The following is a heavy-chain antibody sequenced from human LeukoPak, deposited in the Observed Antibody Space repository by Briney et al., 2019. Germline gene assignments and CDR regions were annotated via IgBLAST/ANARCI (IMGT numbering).Heavy chain of an antibody. V-gene: IGHV1-69*13. J-gene: IGHJ4*02. CDR3: ARWDPNWTNKGPFDY. Sequence: ASVKVSCKASGGTFSSYAISWVRQAPGQGLEWMGGIIPIFGTANYAQKFQGRVTITADESTSTAYMELSSLRSEDTAVYYCARWDPNWTNKGPFDYWGQGTLVTVSS. CDR2: IIPIFGTA. CDR1: GGTFSSYA. D-gene: IGHD1/OR15-1a*01.